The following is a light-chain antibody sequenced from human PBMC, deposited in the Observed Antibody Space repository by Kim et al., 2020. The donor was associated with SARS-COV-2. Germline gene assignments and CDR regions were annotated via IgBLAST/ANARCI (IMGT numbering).Light chain of an antibody. J-gene: IGKJ4*01. Sequence: PPGERATLSCRASQSVSSSYLAWYQQKAGQAPRLLISGASSRATGIPDRFSGSGSGTDFTLTISRLEPEDSAVYYCQQYGTSPLTFGGGTKVDIK. CDR2: GAS. CDR3: QQYGTSPLT. CDR1: QSVSSSY. V-gene: IGKV3-20*01.